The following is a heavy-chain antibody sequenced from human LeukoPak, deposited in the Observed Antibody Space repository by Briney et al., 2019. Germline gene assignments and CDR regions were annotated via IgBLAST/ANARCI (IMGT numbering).Heavy chain of an antibody. J-gene: IGHJ4*02. D-gene: IGHD3-9*01. CDR2: MNPNSGNT. V-gene: IGHV1-8*01. Sequence: ASVKVSCKASGYTFITYDFNWVRQATGQGLEWMGWMNPNSGNTGYAQKFQGRVTMTRNTSISTAYMELSGLRSEDTAVYYCARGDWVPEYWGQGTLVTVSS. CDR3: ARGDWVPEY. CDR1: GYTFITYD.